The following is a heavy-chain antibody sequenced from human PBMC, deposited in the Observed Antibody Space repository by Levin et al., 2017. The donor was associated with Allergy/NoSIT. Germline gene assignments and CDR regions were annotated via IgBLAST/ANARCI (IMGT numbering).Heavy chain of an antibody. CDR3: AYRTGFDY. V-gene: IGHV3-23*01. CDR2: IGGSGVWT. J-gene: IGHJ4*02. Sequence: AGGSLRLSCAASGFTFSTHDMSWVRQAPGKGLEWVSTIGGSGVWTSYADSEKGRFTVSRDNSRSTMYLQMNSLRAEDTAVYYCAYRTGFDYWGQGTLVTVSS. D-gene: IGHD1-14*01. CDR1: GFTFSTHD.